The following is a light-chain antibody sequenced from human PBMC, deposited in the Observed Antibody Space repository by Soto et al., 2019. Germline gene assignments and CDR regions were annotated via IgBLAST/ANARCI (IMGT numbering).Light chain of an antibody. CDR1: QSVLSSSNNKNY. V-gene: IGKV4-1*01. J-gene: IGKJ1*01. Sequence: DIVMTQSPDSLAVSLGERATINCKSSQSVLSSSNNKNYLAWYQQKPGKAPKLLIYAASTLQSGVPSRFSGSGSGTAFTLTISSLQPDDFATYYCQQYNSYRTFGQGTKVDIK. CDR3: QQYNSYRT. CDR2: AAS.